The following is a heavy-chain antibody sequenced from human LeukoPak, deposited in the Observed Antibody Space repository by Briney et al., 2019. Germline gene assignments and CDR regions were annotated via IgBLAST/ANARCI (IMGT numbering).Heavy chain of an antibody. D-gene: IGHD2-2*01. CDR1: GFTFSTYA. Sequence: GGSLRLSCAASGFTFSTYAMGWVRQAPGKGLEWVSAISGPGSSTYYADSVKGRFTISRDNSKNTLYLQMSSLRAEDTAVYYCAKIPIVVVPAAMEIYYYYGMDVWGQGTTVTVSS. V-gene: IGHV3-23*01. CDR3: AKIPIVVVPAAMEIYYYYGMDV. CDR2: ISGPGSST. J-gene: IGHJ6*02.